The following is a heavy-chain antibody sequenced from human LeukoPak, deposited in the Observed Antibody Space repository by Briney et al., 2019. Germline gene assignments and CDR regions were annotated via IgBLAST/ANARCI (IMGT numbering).Heavy chain of an antibody. V-gene: IGHV3-74*01. CDR1: GFTFSSYW. CDR3: AREGYSNYVYFDY. D-gene: IGHD4-11*01. J-gene: IGHJ4*02. CDR2: INTDGRST. Sequence: GGSLRLSCAASGFTFSSYWMHWVRQAPGKGLVWVSRINTDGRSTSYADSVKGRFTISRDNAKNTLYLQMNSQRAEDTAVYYCAREGYSNYVYFDYWGQGTLVTVSS.